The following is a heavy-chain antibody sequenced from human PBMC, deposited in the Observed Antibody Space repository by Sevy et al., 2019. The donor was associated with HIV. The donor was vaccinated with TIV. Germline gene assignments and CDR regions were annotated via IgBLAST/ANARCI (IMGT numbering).Heavy chain of an antibody. Sequence: GESLKISCAASGFTFSTYAMYWVRQAPGKGLEYVSAIRGGGGNTYYGTSVKGRFTVSRDNAKNTLYLKMGSLRGEDMAVYFCARKYHDTSGYPRYSMDVWGQGTTVTVSS. V-gene: IGHV3-64*01. CDR3: ARKYHDTSGYPRYSMDV. CDR1: GFTFSTYA. CDR2: IRGGGGNT. D-gene: IGHD3-22*01. J-gene: IGHJ6*02.